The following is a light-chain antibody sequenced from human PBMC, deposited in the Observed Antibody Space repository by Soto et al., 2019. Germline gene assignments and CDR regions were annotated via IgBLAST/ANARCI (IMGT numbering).Light chain of an antibody. Sequence: QSVLTQPASVSGSPGQSITISCTGTSSDVGGYNHVSWYQQHPGKAPKLMIYEVSSRPSGVPNRFSGSKSANTASLTISGLQAEDEADYYCCSYTSVSTSVVFGGETKLTVL. J-gene: IGLJ2*01. CDR3: CSYTSVSTSVV. CDR1: SSDVGGYNH. CDR2: EVS. V-gene: IGLV2-14*01.